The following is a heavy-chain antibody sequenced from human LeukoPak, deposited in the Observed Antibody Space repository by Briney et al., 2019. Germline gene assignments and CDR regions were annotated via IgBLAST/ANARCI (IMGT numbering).Heavy chain of an antibody. V-gene: IGHV3-20*04. D-gene: IGHD3-10*01. CDR1: GFTFEDYG. CDR2: INWNGGNT. CDR3: ARYGSGSYVTYGDY. J-gene: IGHJ4*02. Sequence: GGSLRLSCAASGFTFEDYGMSWVRQPPGKGLEWVSGINWNGGNTGYADSVRGRFTISRDNAKNSLYLQMNSLRAEDAAFYYCARYGSGSYVTYGDYWGQGTLVTVSS.